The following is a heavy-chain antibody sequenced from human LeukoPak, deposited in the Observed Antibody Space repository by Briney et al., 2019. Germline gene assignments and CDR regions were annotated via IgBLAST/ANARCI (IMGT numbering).Heavy chain of an antibody. Sequence: SETLSLTCTVSGGSISSYYWSWIRQPPGKGLEWIGYIYYSGSTNYNPSLKSRVTISVDTSKNQFSLKLSSVTAADTAVYYCARSLDDYGGNSPNRWFDPWGQGTLVTVSS. CDR3: ARSLDDYGGNSPNRWFDP. J-gene: IGHJ5*02. D-gene: IGHD4-23*01. CDR1: GGSISSYY. CDR2: IYYSGST. V-gene: IGHV4-59*01.